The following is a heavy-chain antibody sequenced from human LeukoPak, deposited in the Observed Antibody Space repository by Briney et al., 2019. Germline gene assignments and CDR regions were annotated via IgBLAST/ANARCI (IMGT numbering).Heavy chain of an antibody. D-gene: IGHD3-10*01. J-gene: IGHJ4*02. V-gene: IGHV3-33*06. Sequence: GGSLRLSCAASGFTFSSYGMHWVRQAPGKGLEWVAVIWYDGSNKYYADSVKGRFTISRDNSKKTVYLHMNSLRAEDTAVYYCAKRMGYYDLGTPNRAFDYWGQGTLVTVSS. CDR1: GFTFSSYG. CDR2: IWYDGSNK. CDR3: AKRMGYYDLGTPNRAFDY.